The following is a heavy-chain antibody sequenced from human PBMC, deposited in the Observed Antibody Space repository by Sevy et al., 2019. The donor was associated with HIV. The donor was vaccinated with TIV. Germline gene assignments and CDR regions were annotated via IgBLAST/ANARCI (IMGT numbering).Heavy chain of an antibody. Sequence: ASVKVSCKVSGYTLTELSMHWVRQAPGKGLEWMGGFDPEDGETIYAQTFQGRVTMTEDTSTDTAYMELSSLRSEDTAVYYCATAPGRVTNFDAFDIWGQGTMVTVSS. D-gene: IGHD1-1*01. CDR3: ATAPGRVTNFDAFDI. CDR2: FDPEDGET. J-gene: IGHJ3*02. V-gene: IGHV1-24*01. CDR1: GYTLTELS.